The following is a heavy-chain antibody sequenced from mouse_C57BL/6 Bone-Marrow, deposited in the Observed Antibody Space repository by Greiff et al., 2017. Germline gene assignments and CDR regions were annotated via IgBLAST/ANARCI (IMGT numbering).Heavy chain of an antibody. CDR3: ARDYYARDY. CDR1: GYTFTSYW. J-gene: IGHJ4*01. CDR2: IHPNSGST. V-gene: IGHV1-64*01. Sequence: FQLQQPGAELVKPGASVKLSCQASGYTFTSYWMHWVKQRPGQGLEWIGMIHPNSGSTNYNEKFKSKATMTVDKSSSTAYMQLSSLTSEDSAVYYCARDYYARDYWGQGTSVTVSS.